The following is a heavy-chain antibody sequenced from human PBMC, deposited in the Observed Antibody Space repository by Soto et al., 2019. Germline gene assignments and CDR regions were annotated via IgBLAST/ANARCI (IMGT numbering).Heavy chain of an antibody. CDR3: ARVRSMHYGMDV. V-gene: IGHV1-2*02. J-gene: IGHJ6*02. CDR2: INPISGDT. D-gene: IGHD2-8*01. Sequence: ASVKVSCRASGYTFTGHYIHWVRQAPGQGLEWMGWINPISGDTNFAQKFQGRVTMTRDTSISTAYMDLSSLISGDTAVYYCARVRSMHYGMDVSGQGTTVTFSS. CDR1: GYTFTGHY.